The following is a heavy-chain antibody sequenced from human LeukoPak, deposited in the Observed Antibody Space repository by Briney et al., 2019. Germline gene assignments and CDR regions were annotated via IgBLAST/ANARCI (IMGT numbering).Heavy chain of an antibody. J-gene: IGHJ5*02. CDR2: IRYDGSNK. CDR3: ARGIPAIAVAGVGRLGNWFDP. D-gene: IGHD6-19*01. Sequence: GGSLRLSCAASGFTFSSYGMHWVRQAPGKGPEWVAFIRYDGSNKYYADSVKGRFTISRDNSKNTLYLQMNSLRSEDTAVYYCARGIPAIAVAGVGRLGNWFDPWGQGTLVTVSS. CDR1: GFTFSSYG. V-gene: IGHV3-30*02.